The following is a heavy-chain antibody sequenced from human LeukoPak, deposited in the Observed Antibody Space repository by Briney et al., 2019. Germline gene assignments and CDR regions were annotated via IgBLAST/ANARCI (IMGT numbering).Heavy chain of an antibody. CDR1: GGSFSGYY. CDR3: ARVKTSQSHAFDI. CDR2: INHSGST. V-gene: IGHV4-34*01. Sequence: SETLSLTCAVYGGSFSGYYWSWIRQPPGKGLEWIGEINHSGSTNYNPSLKSRVTIPVDTSKNQFSLKLSSVTAADTAVYYCARVKTSQSHAFDIWGQGTMVTVSS. J-gene: IGHJ3*02.